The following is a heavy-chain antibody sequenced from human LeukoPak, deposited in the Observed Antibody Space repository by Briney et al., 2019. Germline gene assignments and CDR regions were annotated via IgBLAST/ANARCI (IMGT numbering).Heavy chain of an antibody. Sequence: PEALSLTPRHPVGSISTYYWSWVSPPPRKGLEWIGYIYYSRSTNYSAYFKSRVTISVDKSKNRFSLKLSSVTAADTAMYYCANIAPGIVAAEAPFDCWGQGTLVTVSS. CDR2: IYYSRST. CDR3: ANIAPGIVAAEAPFDC. D-gene: IGHD6-13*01. V-gene: IGHV4-59*01. CDR1: VGSISTYY. J-gene: IGHJ4*02.